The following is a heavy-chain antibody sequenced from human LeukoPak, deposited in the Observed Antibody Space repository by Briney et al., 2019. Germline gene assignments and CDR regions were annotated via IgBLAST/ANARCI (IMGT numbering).Heavy chain of an antibody. CDR1: GFTFDDYA. Sequence: PGGSLRLSCAASGFTFDDYAMHWVRQAPGKGLEWVSGISWNSGSIGYAGSVKGRFTISRDNAKNSLYLQMNSLRAEDTALYYCAKDLSGGSYYEAGDQHIFDYWGQGTLVTVSS. CDR2: ISWNSGSI. J-gene: IGHJ4*02. D-gene: IGHD1-26*01. V-gene: IGHV3-9*01. CDR3: AKDLSGGSYYEAGDQHIFDY.